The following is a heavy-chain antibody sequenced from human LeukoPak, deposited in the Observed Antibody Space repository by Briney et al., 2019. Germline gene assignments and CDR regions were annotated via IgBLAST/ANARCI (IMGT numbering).Heavy chain of an antibody. CDR3: ARDHKDWGVFDY. D-gene: IGHD7-27*01. CDR1: GLTFSSYS. CDR2: IIPSSSTI. Sequence: GGSLRLSCAASGLTFSSYSMNWVRQAPGKGLEWDSYIIPSSSTIYYADSVKGRFTISRDNAKNSLHLQMSFLRAEDTAVYYCARDHKDWGVFDYWGRGTLVTVST. J-gene: IGHJ4*02. V-gene: IGHV3-48*04.